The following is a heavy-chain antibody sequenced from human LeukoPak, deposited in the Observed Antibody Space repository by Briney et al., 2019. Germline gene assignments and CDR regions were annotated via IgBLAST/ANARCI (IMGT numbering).Heavy chain of an antibody. J-gene: IGHJ4*02. CDR2: ISSSSSYM. Sequence: PGGSLRLSCAASGFTFSSYSMNWVRQAPGKGLEWVSSISSSSSYMYYADSVKGRFTISRDNAKNSLYLQMNSLRAEDTAVYYCARDSGDTAMGFDYWGQGTLVTVSS. CDR1: GFTFSSYS. CDR3: ARDSGDTAMGFDY. V-gene: IGHV3-21*01. D-gene: IGHD5-18*01.